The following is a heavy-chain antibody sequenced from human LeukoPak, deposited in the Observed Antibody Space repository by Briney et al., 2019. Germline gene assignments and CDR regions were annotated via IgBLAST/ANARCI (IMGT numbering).Heavy chain of an antibody. CDR1: GLTFSSYA. CDR2: ISGSGGST. Sequence: PGGSLRLSCAASGLTFSSYAMSWVRQAPGKGLEWVSAISGSGGSTYYADSVKGRFTISRDNSRNTLYLQMNSLRAEDTAVYYCAKAGYCSSTSCYTVPTPIDYWGQGTLVTVSS. J-gene: IGHJ4*02. CDR3: AKAGYCSSTSCYTVPTPIDY. D-gene: IGHD2-2*02. V-gene: IGHV3-23*01.